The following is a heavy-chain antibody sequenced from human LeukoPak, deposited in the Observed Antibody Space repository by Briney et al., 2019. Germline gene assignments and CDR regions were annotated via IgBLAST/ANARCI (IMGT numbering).Heavy chain of an antibody. CDR1: GGSISSYY. J-gene: IGHJ4*02. CDR2: IYYSGST. D-gene: IGHD1-26*01. CDR3: ARRKWELLIWDY. Sequence: SETLSLTCTVSGGSISSYYWSWIRQPPGKGLEWIGYIYYSGSTNYNPSLKSRVTISVDTSKNQFSLKLSSVTAADTAVYYCARRKWELLIWDYWGQGTLATVSS. V-gene: IGHV4-59*01.